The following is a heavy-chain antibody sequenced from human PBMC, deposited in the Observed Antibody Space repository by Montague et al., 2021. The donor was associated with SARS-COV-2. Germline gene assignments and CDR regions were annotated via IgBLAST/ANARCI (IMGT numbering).Heavy chain of an antibody. J-gene: IGHJ5*02. Sequence: SETLSLTCSVSGGSISSYYWSWIRQSPGKGLEWIGYIFHSGITDYNPSLKSRVTISVDMSKNQFSLQLNSVTAADSAVYYRARTEYNWNDWFDPWGQGTLVTVSS. CDR3: ARTEYNWNDWFDP. D-gene: IGHD1-20*01. V-gene: IGHV4-59*13. CDR2: IFHSGIT. CDR1: GGSISSYY.